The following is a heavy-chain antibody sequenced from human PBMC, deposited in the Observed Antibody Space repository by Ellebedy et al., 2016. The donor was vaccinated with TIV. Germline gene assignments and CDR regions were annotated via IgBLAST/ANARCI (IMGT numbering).Heavy chain of an antibody. J-gene: IGHJ3*02. D-gene: IGHD2-2*01. CDR3: AREEDIVVVPPRAFDI. Sequence: AASVKVSCKASGYTFTGYYMHWVRQAPGQGLEWMGWINPNSGGTNYAQKFQGRVTMTRDTSISTAYMELSRLRSEDTAVYYCAREEDIVVVPPRAFDIWGQGTMVTVSS. V-gene: IGHV1-2*02. CDR2: INPNSGGT. CDR1: GYTFTGYY.